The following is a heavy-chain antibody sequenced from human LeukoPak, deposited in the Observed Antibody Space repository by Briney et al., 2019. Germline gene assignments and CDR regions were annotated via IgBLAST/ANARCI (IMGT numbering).Heavy chain of an antibody. J-gene: IGHJ6*03. CDR2: IYTSGST. CDR3: ARVPIVGGLRFPVYYYMDV. Sequence: NTSETLSLTCTVSGGSISSGSYYWSWIRQPAGKGLEWIGRIYTSGSTNYNPSLKSRVTISVDTSKNQFSLKLSSVTAADTAVYYCARVPIVGGLRFPVYYYMDVWGKGTTVTVSS. V-gene: IGHV4-61*02. CDR1: GGSISSGSYY. D-gene: IGHD3-3*01.